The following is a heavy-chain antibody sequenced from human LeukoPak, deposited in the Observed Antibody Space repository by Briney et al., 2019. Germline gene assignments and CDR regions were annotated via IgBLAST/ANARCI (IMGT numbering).Heavy chain of an antibody. CDR1: GFTFGDYA. CDR3: TRDPRRYSSSWYNGMWEGPTYYYYYYGMDV. Sequence: GGSLRLSCTASGFTFGDYAMSWVRQAPGKGLEWVGFIRSKAYGGTTEYAASVKGRFTISRDDSKSIAYLQMNGLETEDTAVYYCTRDPRRYSSSWYNGMWEGPTYYYYYYGMDVWGQGTTVTVSS. V-gene: IGHV3-49*04. CDR2: IRSKAYGGTT. D-gene: IGHD6-13*01. J-gene: IGHJ6*02.